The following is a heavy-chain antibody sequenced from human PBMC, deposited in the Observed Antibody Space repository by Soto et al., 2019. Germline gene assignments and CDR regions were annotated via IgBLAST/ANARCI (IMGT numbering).Heavy chain of an antibody. Sequence: GGSLRLSCAASGFTFDDYTMHWVRQAPGKGLEWVSLISWDGGSTYYADSVKGRFTISRDNSKNSLYLQMNSLRTEDTALYYCAKDRSSGSGYSYEYLDYWGQGTLVTVSS. D-gene: IGHD5-18*01. CDR2: ISWDGGST. J-gene: IGHJ4*02. CDR3: AKDRSSGSGYSYEYLDY. CDR1: GFTFDDYT. V-gene: IGHV3-43*01.